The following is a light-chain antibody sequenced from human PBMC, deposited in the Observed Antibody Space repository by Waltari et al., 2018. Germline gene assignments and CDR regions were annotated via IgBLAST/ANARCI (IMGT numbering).Light chain of an antibody. CDR2: GAS. J-gene: IGKJ3*01. Sequence: EIVMTQSPATLSVSPGDRVTLSCRASQSISNNLAWYQQKPGQAPRLLIYGASTRATGIPARFSGNRSGTEFTLTISSLQSEDFAVYYCQQYNNWPPLFTFGPGTKVDMK. CDR3: QQYNNWPPLFT. CDR1: QSISNN. V-gene: IGKV3D-15*01.